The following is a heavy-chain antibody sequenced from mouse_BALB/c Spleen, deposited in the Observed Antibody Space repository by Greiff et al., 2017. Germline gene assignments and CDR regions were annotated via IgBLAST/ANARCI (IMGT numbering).Heavy chain of an antibody. CDR3: TRETARATLFAY. Sequence: QVQLQQSGAELVKPGASVKLSCKASGYTFTSYYMYWVKQRPGQGLEWIGEINPSNGGTNFNEKFKSKATLTVDKSSSTAYMQLSSLTSEDSAVYYCTRETARATLFAYWGQGTLVTVSA. CDR1: GYTFTSYY. J-gene: IGHJ3*01. D-gene: IGHD3-2*01. V-gene: IGHV1S81*02. CDR2: INPSNGGT.